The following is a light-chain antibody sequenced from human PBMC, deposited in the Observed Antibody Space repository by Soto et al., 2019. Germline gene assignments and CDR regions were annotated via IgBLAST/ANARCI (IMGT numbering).Light chain of an antibody. CDR1: QSVSSN. CDR2: GAS. Sequence: EIVMTQSPATLSVSPGERATLSCRASQSVSSNLGWYQQKPGQAPRLLIYGASTRATGIPARFSGSGSGTEFTLSISSLQSEDFALYYCQQYGSSPRTFGQGTKVEIK. V-gene: IGKV3-15*01. J-gene: IGKJ1*01. CDR3: QQYGSSPRT.